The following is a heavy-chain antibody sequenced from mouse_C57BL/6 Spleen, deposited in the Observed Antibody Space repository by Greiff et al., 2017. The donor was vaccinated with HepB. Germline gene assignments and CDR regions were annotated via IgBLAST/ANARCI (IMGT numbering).Heavy chain of an antibody. J-gene: IGHJ2*01. V-gene: IGHV1-7*01. D-gene: IGHD1-1*01. CDR2: INPSSGYT. CDR3: ARTTTVVAHFDY. CDR1: GYTFTSYW. Sequence: QVQLKESGAELAKPGASVKLSCKASGYTFTSYWLHWVKQRPGQGLEWIGYINPSSGYTKYNQKFKDKATLTADKSSSTTYMQLSSLTYEDTAVYYCARTTTVVAHFDYWGQGTTLTVSS.